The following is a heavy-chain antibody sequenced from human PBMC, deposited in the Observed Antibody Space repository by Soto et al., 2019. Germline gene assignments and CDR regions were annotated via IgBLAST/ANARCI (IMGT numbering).Heavy chain of an antibody. CDR3: ARPGYDYGQPTRYYYFGMDV. CDR2: IYYSGST. J-gene: IGHJ6*02. V-gene: IGHV4-39*01. CDR1: GGSISSSSYY. D-gene: IGHD4-17*01. Sequence: PSETLSLTCTVSGGSISSSSYYWGWIRQPPGKGLEWIGSIYYSGSTYYNPSLKSRVTISVDTSKNQFSLKLSSVTAAGTAVYYCARPGYDYGQPTRYYYFGMDVWGQGTTVT.